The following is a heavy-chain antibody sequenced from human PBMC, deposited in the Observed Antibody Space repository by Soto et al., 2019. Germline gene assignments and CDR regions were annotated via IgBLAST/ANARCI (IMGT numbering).Heavy chain of an antibody. D-gene: IGHD3-10*01. J-gene: IGHJ4*02. CDR2: IIPILGIA. CDR3: ARPGSRDDDFDY. CDR1: GGTFSSYT. V-gene: IGHV1-69*02. Sequence: QVQLVQSGAEVKKPGSSVKVSCKASGGTFSSYTISWVRQAPGQGLEWMGRIIPILGIANYAQKFQGRVTITADKSTSTAYMELSSLRSEDTAVYYCARPGSRDDDFDYWGQGTLVTVSS.